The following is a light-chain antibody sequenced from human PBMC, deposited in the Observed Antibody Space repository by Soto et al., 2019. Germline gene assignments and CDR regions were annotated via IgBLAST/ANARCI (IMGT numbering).Light chain of an antibody. Sequence: DIQMTQSPSTLSASVGDRVTITCRASQSISGWLAWYQQKPGKAPNVLIYKASSLESGVPSRFSGSASGTEFSLTISSLQPDDSATNYCQQYNSYPWTFGQGTKVEVK. V-gene: IGKV1-5*03. J-gene: IGKJ1*01. CDR2: KAS. CDR1: QSISGW. CDR3: QQYNSYPWT.